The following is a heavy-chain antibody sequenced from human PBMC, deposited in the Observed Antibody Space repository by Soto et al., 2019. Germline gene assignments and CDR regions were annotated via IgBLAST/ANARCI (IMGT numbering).Heavy chain of an antibody. J-gene: IGHJ6*02. CDR3: ARDCDSSGYYYLRYYYYGMDV. D-gene: IGHD3-22*01. V-gene: IGHV1-46*01. Sequence: GASVKVSCKASGYTFTSYYMHWVRHAPGQGLEWMGIINPSGGSTSYAQKFQGRVTMTRDTSTSTVYMELSSLRSEDTAVYYCARDCDSSGYYYLRYYYYGMDVWGQGTTVTVSS. CDR1: GYTFTSYY. CDR2: INPSGGST.